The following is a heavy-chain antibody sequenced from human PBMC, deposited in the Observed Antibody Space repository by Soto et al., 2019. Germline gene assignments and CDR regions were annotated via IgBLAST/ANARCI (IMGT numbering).Heavy chain of an antibody. CDR3: AKDYSSNWALDY. Sequence: QVQLVESGGGVVQPGRSLRLSCAASGFTFSSNGRHWVRKAPGKGLEWVAVISQDGSDKYYTDSVKGRFTISRDNSKNTLYLQMNSLRAEDTAVYYCAKDYSSNWALDYWGQGTLVTVSS. V-gene: IGHV3-30*18. CDR1: GFTFSSNG. D-gene: IGHD6-13*01. J-gene: IGHJ4*02. CDR2: ISQDGSDK.